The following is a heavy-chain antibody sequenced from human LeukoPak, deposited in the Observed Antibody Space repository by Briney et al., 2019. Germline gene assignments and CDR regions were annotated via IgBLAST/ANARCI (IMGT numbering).Heavy chain of an antibody. Sequence: ASVKVSCKASGYTFTSYYMHWVRQAPGQGLEWMGIINPSGGSTNYAQKFQGRVTMTRDTSISTAYMELSRLRSDDTAVYYCARDHGGYVIDYWGQGTLVTVSS. CDR1: GYTFTSYY. V-gene: IGHV1-46*01. CDR3: ARDHGGYVIDY. D-gene: IGHD3-22*01. J-gene: IGHJ4*02. CDR2: INPSGGST.